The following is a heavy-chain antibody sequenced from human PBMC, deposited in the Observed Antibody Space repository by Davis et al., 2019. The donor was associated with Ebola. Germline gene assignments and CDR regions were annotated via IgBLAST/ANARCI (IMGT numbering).Heavy chain of an antibody. D-gene: IGHD2-15*01. CDR2: IYAGDSDA. J-gene: IGHJ3*01. V-gene: IGHV5-51*01. CDR1: GYSFTSYW. Sequence: KVSCKGSGYSFTSYWIAWVRQMPGKGLEWMGIIYAGDSDAKYSPSFQGHVTISADKSINTAYLQWNSLKASDTAMYYCARGPTVVIAAATADAFDVWGQGTMVAVSS. CDR3: ARGPTVVIAAATADAFDV.